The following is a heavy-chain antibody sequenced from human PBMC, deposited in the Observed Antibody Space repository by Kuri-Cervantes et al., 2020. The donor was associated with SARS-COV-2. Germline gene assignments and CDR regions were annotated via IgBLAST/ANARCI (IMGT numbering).Heavy chain of an antibody. V-gene: IGHV4-39*07. CDR3: ARWPSWSGSIDY. J-gene: IGHJ4*02. CDR2: IYYSGST. Sequence: SETLSLTCTVSGGSISSSSYYWGWIRQPPGKGLEWIGSIYYSGSTFYNPSLKSRVTISVDTSKNQFSLKLSSATAADTAVYYCARWPSWSGSIDYWGQGTLVTVSS. D-gene: IGHD3-3*01. CDR1: GGSISSSSYY.